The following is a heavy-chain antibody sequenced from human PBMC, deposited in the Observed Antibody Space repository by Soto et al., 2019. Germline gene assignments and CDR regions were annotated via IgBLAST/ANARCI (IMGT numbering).Heavy chain of an antibody. J-gene: IGHJ5*02. V-gene: IGHV3-21*01. CDR2: ISSSSSYI. D-gene: IGHD6-13*01. CDR1: GFTLSSYS. CDR3: ARVGTLEGWFDP. Sequence: GSLRLSCAASGFTLSSYSMNWVRQAPGKGLEWASSISSSSSYIYYADSVKGRFTISRDNAKNSLYLQMNSLRAEDTAVYYCARVGTLEGWFDPWGQGTLVTVSS.